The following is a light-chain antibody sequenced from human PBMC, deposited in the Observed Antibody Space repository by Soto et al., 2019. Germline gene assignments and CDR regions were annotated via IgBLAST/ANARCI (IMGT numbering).Light chain of an antibody. CDR1: QSISSP. CDR3: QQRTTSPLT. CDR2: DAS. V-gene: IGKV3-11*01. J-gene: IGKJ4*01. Sequence: EIVLTQSPATLSLSPGERATLSCRASQSISSPLAWYQQKLGHAPRLLIYDASNRATGIPARFSGSGSGTDFTLTIRRLEPEDFAVYYCQQRTTSPLTFGEGTKVGIK.